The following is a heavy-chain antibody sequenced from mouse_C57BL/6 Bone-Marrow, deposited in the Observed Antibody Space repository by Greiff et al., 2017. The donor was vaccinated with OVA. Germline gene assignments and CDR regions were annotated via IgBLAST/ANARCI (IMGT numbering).Heavy chain of an antibody. V-gene: IGHV1-53*01. J-gene: IGHJ2*01. D-gene: IGHD3-3*01. CDR1: GYTFTSYW. CDR3: AGGGWDYFDY. CDR2: INPSNGGT. Sequence: QVHVKQPGTELVKPGASVKLSCKASGYTFTSYWMHWVKQRPGQGLEWIGNINPSNGGTNYNEKFKSKAILTVDKSSSTAYMQLSSLTSEDSAVYYCAGGGWDYFDYWGQGTTLTVSS.